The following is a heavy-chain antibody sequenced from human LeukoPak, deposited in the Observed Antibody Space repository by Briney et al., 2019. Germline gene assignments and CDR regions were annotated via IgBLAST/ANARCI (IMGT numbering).Heavy chain of an antibody. D-gene: IGHD2-2*01. CDR2: IWYDGSNK. Sequence: PGRSLRLSCAASGFTFSSYGMHWVRQAPGKGLEWVAVIWYDGSNKYYADSVKGRFTISRDNAKNTLYMQMSSLRAEDTAVYCCARSLVVPAACDYWGQGTLVTVSS. CDR1: GFTFSSYG. CDR3: ARSLVVPAACDY. V-gene: IGHV3-33*01. J-gene: IGHJ4*02.